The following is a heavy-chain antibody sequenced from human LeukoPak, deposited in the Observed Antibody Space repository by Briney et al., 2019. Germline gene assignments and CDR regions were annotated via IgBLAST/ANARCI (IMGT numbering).Heavy chain of an antibody. CDR2: INWDGGVT. J-gene: IGHJ4*02. D-gene: IGHD2-21*02. CDR3: VKGFYTSDCFGAFHS. Sequence: PGGSLRPSCAASGFKFDFYCMPWARQSPGKGLEWVSLINWDGGVTYYADSVKGRFTISRDNSGNSLYLQMNSLRTEDSALYYCVKGFYTSDCFGAFHSWGQGTLVTVSS. V-gene: IGHV3-43*01. CDR1: GFKFDFYC.